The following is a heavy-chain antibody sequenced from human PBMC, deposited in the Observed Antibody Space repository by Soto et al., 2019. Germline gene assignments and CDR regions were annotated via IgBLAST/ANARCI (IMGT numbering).Heavy chain of an antibody. D-gene: IGHD4-17*01. Sequence: QVPLQQWGAGLLKPSETLSLTCAVYGGSFSGYYWSWIRQPPGKGLEWIGEINHSGRTNYTPSLKSRVHISVDTSKNQFSLNLNSVTAADTAVYYCARHGDYVGVDSWGQGTLVTVSS. V-gene: IGHV4-34*01. CDR1: GGSFSGYY. J-gene: IGHJ4*02. CDR2: INHSGRT. CDR3: ARHGDYVGVDS.